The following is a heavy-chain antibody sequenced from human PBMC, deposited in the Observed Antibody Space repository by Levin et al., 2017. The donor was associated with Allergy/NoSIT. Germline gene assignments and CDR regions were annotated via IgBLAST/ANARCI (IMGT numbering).Heavy chain of an antibody. CDR2: ISSSSSTI. CDR3: ARDSDDPKYAFDI. J-gene: IGHJ3*02. Sequence: GESLKISCAASGFTFSSYSMNWVRQAPGKGLEWVSYISSSSSTIYYADSVKGRFTISRDNAKNSLYLQMNSLRAEDTAVYYCARDSDDPKYAFDIWGQGTMVTVSS. V-gene: IGHV3-48*01. CDR1: GFTFSSYS.